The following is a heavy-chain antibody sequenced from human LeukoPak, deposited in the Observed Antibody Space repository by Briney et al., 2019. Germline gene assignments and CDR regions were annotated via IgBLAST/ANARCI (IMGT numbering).Heavy chain of an antibody. J-gene: IGHJ4*02. D-gene: IGHD3-16*01. V-gene: IGHV1-3*01. Sequence: ASVKVSCKASGYTFTSYAMHWVRQAPGQRLEWMGWINAGNGNTKYSRKFQGRVTITRGTSASTAYMELSSLRSEDTAVYYCAYDYVWGSHPAIILDYWGQGTLVTVSS. CDR3: AYDYVWGSHPAIILDY. CDR1: GYTFTSYA. CDR2: INAGNGNT.